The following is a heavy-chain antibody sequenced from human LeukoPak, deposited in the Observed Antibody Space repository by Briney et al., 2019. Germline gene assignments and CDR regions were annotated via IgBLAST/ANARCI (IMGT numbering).Heavy chain of an antibody. D-gene: IGHD3-22*01. J-gene: IGHJ4*02. CDR1: GGSISSGDYY. CDR3: ARIDSSGYYPTYYFDY. CDR2: IYYSGST. V-gene: IGHV4-30-4*01. Sequence: SQTLSLTCSVSGGSISSGDYYWGWIRQPPGKGLEWIGYIYYSGSTYYNPSLKSRVTISVDTSKNQFPLRLSSVTAADTAVYYCARIDSSGYYPTYYFDYWGQGTLVTVSS.